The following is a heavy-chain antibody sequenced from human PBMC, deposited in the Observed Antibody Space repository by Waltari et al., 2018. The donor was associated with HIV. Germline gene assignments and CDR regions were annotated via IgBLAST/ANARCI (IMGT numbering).Heavy chain of an antibody. CDR2: INPGKGGT. J-gene: IGHJ4*02. D-gene: IGHD2-15*01. Sequence: QVQLVQSGAEVKKPGASVKVSCKASGYTFTGYYMHWVRQAPGQGLEWMGWINPGKGGTKYEHKCQGRVTMTRDTSISTAYMELSRLRSDDTAVYYCARDICNGGSCYSYYFDYWGQGTLVTVSS. V-gene: IGHV1-2*07. CDR1: GYTFTGYY. CDR3: ARDICNGGSCYSYYFDY.